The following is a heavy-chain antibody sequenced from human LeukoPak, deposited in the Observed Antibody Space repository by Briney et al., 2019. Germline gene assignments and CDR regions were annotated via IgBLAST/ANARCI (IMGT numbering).Heavy chain of an antibody. D-gene: IGHD3-10*01. CDR2: INPNSGGT. V-gene: IGHV1-2*06. CDR1: GHTFTGYY. CDR3: ARARFGELYIDY. Sequence: ASEKVSCKASGHTFTGYYMHWVRQAPGQGLEWMGRINPNSGGTNYAQKFQGRVTMTRDTSISTAYMELSRLRSDDTAVYYCARARFGELYIDYWGQGTLVTVSS. J-gene: IGHJ4*02.